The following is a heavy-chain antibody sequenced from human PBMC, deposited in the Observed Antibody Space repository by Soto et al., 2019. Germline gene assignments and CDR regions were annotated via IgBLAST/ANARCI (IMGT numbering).Heavy chain of an antibody. CDR1: GGTFSTYI. CDR3: ARDRITTRGDAFDL. Sequence: QVQLVQSGAEVRKPGSSVKVSCKAPGGTFSTYIISWVRQAPGQGLEWMGRIIPIPDITNYAKKCQGRVTVTADRSTSTAYMELTSLKSADTAVYYCARDRITTRGDAFDLWGQGTMVTVSS. J-gene: IGHJ3*01. CDR2: IIPIPDIT. D-gene: IGHD3-3*01. V-gene: IGHV1-69*08.